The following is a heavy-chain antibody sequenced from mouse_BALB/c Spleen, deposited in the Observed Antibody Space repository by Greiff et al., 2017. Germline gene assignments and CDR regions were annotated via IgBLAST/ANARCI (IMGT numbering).Heavy chain of an antibody. CDR1: GFTFSSFG. CDR3: AREWSMDY. J-gene: IGHJ4*01. CDR2: ISSGSSTI. Sequence: EVQVVESGGGLVQPGGSRKLSCAASGFTFSSFGMHWVRQAPEKGLEWVAYISSGSSTIYYADTVKGRFTISRDNPKNTLFLQMTSLRSEDTAMYYCAREWSMDYWGQGTSVTVSS. V-gene: IGHV5-17*02. D-gene: IGHD1-3*01.